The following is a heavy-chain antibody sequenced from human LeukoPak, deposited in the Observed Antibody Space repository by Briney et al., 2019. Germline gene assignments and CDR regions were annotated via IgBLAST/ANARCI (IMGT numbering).Heavy chain of an antibody. J-gene: IGHJ4*02. V-gene: IGHV3-48*01. Sequence: PGRSLRLSCAASGFTFSSYGMHWVRQAPGKGLEWVSYISSSSPIYYADSVKGRFTISRDNAKNSLYLQMNSLRAEDTAVYYCARGTTVTTGDFDYWGQGTLVTVSS. CDR1: GFTFSSYG. D-gene: IGHD4-17*01. CDR2: ISSSSPI. CDR3: ARGTTVTTGDFDY.